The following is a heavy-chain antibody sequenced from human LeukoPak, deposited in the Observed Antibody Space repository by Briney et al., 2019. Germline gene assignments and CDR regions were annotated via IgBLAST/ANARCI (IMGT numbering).Heavy chain of an antibody. V-gene: IGHV4-61*02. CDR1: GDSISSSSYH. J-gene: IGHJ4*02. CDR2: IYTSGST. Sequence: SETLTLTCTVSGDSISSSSYHWSWIRQPAGKGLEWIGRIYTSGSTDYNPSLKSRVTMSVDTSKNQFSLKLSSVTAADTAVYYCARVGDYALKDWGQGTLVTVSS. D-gene: IGHD3-16*01. CDR3: ARVGDYALKD.